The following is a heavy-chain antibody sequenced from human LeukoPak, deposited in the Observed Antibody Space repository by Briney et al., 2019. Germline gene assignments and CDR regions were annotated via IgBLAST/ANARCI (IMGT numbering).Heavy chain of an antibody. J-gene: IGHJ4*02. V-gene: IGHV4-34*01. Sequence: SQTLSLTCAVYAGSFSGYYWSWIRQPPGKGLEWIGEINHSGSTNYNPSLKSRVTISVDTSKNQSSLKLSSVTAADTAVYYCARGLRLWFGELFSLFFDYWGQGTLVTVSS. CDR3: ARGLRLWFGELFSLFFDY. CDR1: AGSFSGYY. CDR2: INHSGST. D-gene: IGHD3-10*01.